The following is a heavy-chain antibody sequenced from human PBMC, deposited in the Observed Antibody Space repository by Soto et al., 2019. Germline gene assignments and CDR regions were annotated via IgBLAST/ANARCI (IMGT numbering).Heavy chain of an antibody. Sequence: SETLSLTCTVSGGSISSYYWSWIRQPPGKGLEWIGYIYYSGSTNYNPSLKSRVTISVDTSKNQFSLKLSSVTAADTAVYYCARLNSSSSLDYWGQGTLVTAPQ. J-gene: IGHJ4*02. CDR2: IYYSGST. CDR1: GGSISSYY. V-gene: IGHV4-59*08. CDR3: ARLNSSSSLDY. D-gene: IGHD6-6*01.